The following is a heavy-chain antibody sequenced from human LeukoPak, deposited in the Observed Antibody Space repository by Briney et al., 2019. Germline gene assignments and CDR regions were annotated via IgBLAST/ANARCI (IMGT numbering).Heavy chain of an antibody. CDR1: GFTFSDYY. CDR3: ARDTIADNRDY. J-gene: IGHJ4*02. Sequence: GGSPRLSCAASGFTFSDYYMSWIRQAPGKGLEWVSYISSSGSTIYYADSVKGRFTISRDNAKNSLYLQMNSLRAEDTAVYYCARDTIADNRDYWGQGTLVTVSS. CDR2: ISSSGSTI. D-gene: IGHD6-13*01. V-gene: IGHV3-11*01.